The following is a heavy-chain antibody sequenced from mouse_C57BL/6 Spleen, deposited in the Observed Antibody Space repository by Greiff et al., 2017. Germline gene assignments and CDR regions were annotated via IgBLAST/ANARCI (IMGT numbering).Heavy chain of an antibody. CDR3: ARSPNWDYLDY. Sequence: EVQLQESGPGLAKPSQTLSLTCSVTGYSITSDYWNWIRKFPGNKLEYMGYISYSGSTSYNPSLKSRISITRETYKNQYYLQFNSVTTEDTATYDCARSPNWDYLDYWGQGTTLTVSS. CDR2: ISYSGST. J-gene: IGHJ2*01. D-gene: IGHD4-1*02. CDR1: GYSITSDY. V-gene: IGHV3-8*01.